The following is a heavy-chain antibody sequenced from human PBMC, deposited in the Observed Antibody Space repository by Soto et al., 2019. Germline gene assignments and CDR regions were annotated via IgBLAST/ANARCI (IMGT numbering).Heavy chain of an antibody. Sequence: QVQLPESGPGLVKPSQTLSLTCTVSGGSISRGGYYWSWIRQHPGKGLEWIGYSYYSGSTYYNPSLKSRVTISVDTSKNQFSLKLSSVTAADTAVYSCAREGGIVEAPAADYWGQATLVTVSS. V-gene: IGHV4-31*03. J-gene: IGHJ4*02. CDR2: SYYSGST. CDR1: GGSISRGGYY. CDR3: AREGGIVEAPAADY. D-gene: IGHD1-26*01.